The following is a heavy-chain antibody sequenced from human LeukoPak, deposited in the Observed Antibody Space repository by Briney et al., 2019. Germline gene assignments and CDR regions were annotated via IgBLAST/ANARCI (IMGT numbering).Heavy chain of an antibody. J-gene: IGHJ4*02. CDR3: ARELNYDSSGYYFDY. Sequence: ASVKVSCKAFGYTFTVYFMHWVRQAPGQGLEWMGWINPNSGGTNYAQKFQGRVTMTRDTSISTAYMELSRLRSDDTAVYYCARELNYDSSGYYFDYWGQGTLVTVSS. D-gene: IGHD3-22*01. CDR2: INPNSGGT. V-gene: IGHV1-2*02. CDR1: GYTFTVYF.